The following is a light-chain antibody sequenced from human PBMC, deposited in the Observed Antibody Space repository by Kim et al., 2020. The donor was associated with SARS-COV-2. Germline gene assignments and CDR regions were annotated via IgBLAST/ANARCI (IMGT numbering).Light chain of an antibody. J-gene: IGKJ2*03. V-gene: IGKV4-1*01. CDR1: QSILHSSNNHNS. CDR3: LQYYTTPYS. CDR2: WAS. Sequence: SDTINCQSSQSILHSSNNHNSLSWYQQKPGQPPKLLIYWASTRESRVPDRFSGSGSGTDFTLTISRLQAEDVAVYYCLQYYTTPYSFGQGTKLEI.